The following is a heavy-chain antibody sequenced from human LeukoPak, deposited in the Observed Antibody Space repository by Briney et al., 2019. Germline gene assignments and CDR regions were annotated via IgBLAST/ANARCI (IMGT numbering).Heavy chain of an antibody. J-gene: IGHJ4*02. CDR1: GGSISSSSYQ. CDR2: FYYSGNT. Sequence: SETLSLTCTVSGGSISSSSYQWGWIRQPPGKGLEWIGSFYYSGNTYYNPSLKSRVTISVDTSKNQFSLKLSSVTAADTAVYYCAISGGSTGNFDNWGQGTLVTVSS. V-gene: IGHV4-39*07. CDR3: AISGGSTGNFDN. D-gene: IGHD2-8*02.